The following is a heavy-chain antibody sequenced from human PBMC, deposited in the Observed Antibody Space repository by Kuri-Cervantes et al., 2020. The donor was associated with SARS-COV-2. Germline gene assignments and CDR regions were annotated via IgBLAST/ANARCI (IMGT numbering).Heavy chain of an antibody. CDR2: ISAYNGNT. V-gene: IGHV1-18*01. CDR1: GYTFTSYG. J-gene: IGHJ6*02. CDR3: ARGTLKKDDRYYFYGMDV. D-gene: IGHD1-1*01. Sequence: ASVKVSCKASGYTFTSYGISWVRQAPGQGLEWMGWISAYNGNTNYAQKLQGRVTMTTDTSTSTAYMELRSLRSDDTAVYYCARGTLKKDDRYYFYGMDVWGQGTTVTVSS.